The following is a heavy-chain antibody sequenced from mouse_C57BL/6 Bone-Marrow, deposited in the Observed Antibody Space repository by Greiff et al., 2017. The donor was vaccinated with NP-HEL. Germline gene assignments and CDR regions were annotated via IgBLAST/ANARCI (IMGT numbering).Heavy chain of an antibody. V-gene: IGHV1-19*01. CDR2: INPYNGGT. CDR1: GYTFTDYY. Sequence: VQLQQSGPVLVKPGASVKMSCKASGYTFTDYYMNWVKQSHGKSLEWIGVINPYNGGTSYNQKFKGKATLTVDKSSSTAYMELNSLTSEDSAVYYCARHGSSYSAWFAYWGQGTLVTVSA. D-gene: IGHD1-1*01. J-gene: IGHJ3*01. CDR3: ARHGSSYSAWFAY.